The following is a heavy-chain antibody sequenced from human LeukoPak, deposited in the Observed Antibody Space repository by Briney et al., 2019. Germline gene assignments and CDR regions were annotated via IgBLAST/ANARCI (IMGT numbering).Heavy chain of an antibody. CDR1: GGTFSSYA. CDR2: IIPIFGTA. Sequence: EASVKVSCKASGGTFSSYAISWVRQAPGQGLDWMGGIIPIFGTANYAQKFQGRVTITADESTSTAYMELSSLRSEDTAVYYCASGLGASGPFDAFDIWGQGTMVTVSS. D-gene: IGHD1-26*01. V-gene: IGHV1-69*13. J-gene: IGHJ3*02. CDR3: ASGLGASGPFDAFDI.